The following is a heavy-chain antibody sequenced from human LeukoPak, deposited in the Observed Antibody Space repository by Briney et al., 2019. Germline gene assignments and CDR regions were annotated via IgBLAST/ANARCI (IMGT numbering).Heavy chain of an antibody. D-gene: IGHD1-14*01. Sequence: GASVKVSCKASGYTFTAYYMRWVRQAPGPGLEWGGRSNPNSGDTNYAQKFPGRVTMTRDTSISSVYIELTGLRSDDTAVYYCARDVSGISSATDTFDMWGQGTVVTVSS. CDR2: SNPNSGDT. J-gene: IGHJ3*02. CDR1: GYTFTAYY. CDR3: ARDVSGISSATDTFDM. V-gene: IGHV1-2*06.